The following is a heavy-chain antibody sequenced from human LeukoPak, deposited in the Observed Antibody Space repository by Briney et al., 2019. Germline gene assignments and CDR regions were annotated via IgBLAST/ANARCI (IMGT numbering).Heavy chain of an antibody. J-gene: IGHJ6*02. Sequence: SGPTLVKPTQTLTLTCTFSGFSLSASGVGVGWIRQPPGKTLEWLALIFWDNDKRYNPSLKSRVTITKDISKNQVVLTMANMDPVDTATYYCAHSGYDLLTGYYRRGMDVWGQGTTVTVSS. CDR3: AHSGYDLLTGYYRRGMDV. V-gene: IGHV2-5*02. CDR1: GFSLSASGVG. CDR2: IFWDNDK. D-gene: IGHD3-9*01.